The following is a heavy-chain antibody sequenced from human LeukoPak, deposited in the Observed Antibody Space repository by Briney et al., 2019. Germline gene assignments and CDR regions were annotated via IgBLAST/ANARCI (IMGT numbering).Heavy chain of an antibody. CDR2: ISHDGTNK. Sequence: GGSLRLSCAAPGFPFSGYAIHWVRQAPGKGLEWVAVISHDGTNKYYADSVKGRFTISRDNSKNTLYLQMNSLRTEDTAVYYCARHRGPSLHSSGYFDYWGQGTLVTVSS. V-gene: IGHV3-30-3*01. J-gene: IGHJ4*02. CDR1: GFPFSGYA. D-gene: IGHD3-22*01. CDR3: ARHRGPSLHSSGYFDY.